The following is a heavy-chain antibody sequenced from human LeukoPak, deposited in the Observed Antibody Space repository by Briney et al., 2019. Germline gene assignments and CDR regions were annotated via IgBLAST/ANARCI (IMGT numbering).Heavy chain of an antibody. CDR2: IYSGGSI. D-gene: IGHD6-25*01. J-gene: IGHJ6*04. V-gene: IGHV3-53*01. Sequence: PGGSLRLSCAASGFTVSSNYMSWVRQAPGKGLEWVSVIYSGGSIYYADSVKGRFTISRDNSKNTLYLQMNSLRAEDTAVYYCARAGGIAAAGFVDVWGKGTTVTVSS. CDR3: ARAGGIAAAGFVDV. CDR1: GFTVSSNY.